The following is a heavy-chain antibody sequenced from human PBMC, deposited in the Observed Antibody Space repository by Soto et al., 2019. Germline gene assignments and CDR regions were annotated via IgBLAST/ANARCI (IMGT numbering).Heavy chain of an antibody. CDR3: ARHNVSGLRLGY. Sequence: SETLSLTCTVSCGSISSYYWSWIRQPPGKGLEWIGYIYYSGSTNYNPSLKSRVTISVDTSKNQFSLKLSSVTAADTAVYYCARHNVSGLRLGYWGQGTLVTVSS. V-gene: IGHV4-59*08. CDR1: CGSISSYY. D-gene: IGHD5-12*01. J-gene: IGHJ4*02. CDR2: IYYSGST.